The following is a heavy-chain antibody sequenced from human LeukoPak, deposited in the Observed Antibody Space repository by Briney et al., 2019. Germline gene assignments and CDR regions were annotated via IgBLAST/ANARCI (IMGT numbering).Heavy chain of an antibody. D-gene: IGHD3-22*01. CDR2: IKQDGSEK. Sequence: GGSLRLSCAASGFTFSSYGMHWVRQAPGKGLEWVANIKQDGSEKYYVDSVKGRFTISRDNAKNSLYLQMNSLRAEDTAVYYCARDRDYYDSSGYYPFIYYYYGMDVWGQGTTVTVSS. J-gene: IGHJ6*02. CDR3: ARDRDYYDSSGYYPFIYYYYGMDV. CDR1: GFTFSSYG. V-gene: IGHV3-7*01.